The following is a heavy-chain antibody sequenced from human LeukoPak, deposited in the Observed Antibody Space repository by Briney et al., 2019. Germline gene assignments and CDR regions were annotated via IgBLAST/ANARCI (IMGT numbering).Heavy chain of an antibody. CDR3: AGGSGYCFFDN. Sequence: ASVKVSCKSSRNTFNGNYMHWVRQTPGQGLEWMGWINPGSGGTNYAQKFQDRVTMTRDTSIGTIYMDLRKLSSDDTAVYYCAGGSGYCFFDNWGQGTLLTVSS. V-gene: IGHV1-2*02. CDR2: INPGSGGT. J-gene: IGHJ4*02. D-gene: IGHD6-25*01. CDR1: RNTFNGNY.